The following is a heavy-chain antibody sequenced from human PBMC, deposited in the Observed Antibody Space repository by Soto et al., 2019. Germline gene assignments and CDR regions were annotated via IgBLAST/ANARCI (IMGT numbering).Heavy chain of an antibody. CDR1: GFTFSRYA. Sequence: GGPLRLSCAACGFTFSRYAMSWVRQAPGKGLEWVSAISGSGGSTYYAGSVKGRFNISRDNSKNTLYLQMKSLRAEDTAVYYCAKDLAGDYFPYWRQGTLVTVPS. CDR2: ISGSGGST. J-gene: IGHJ4*02. CDR3: AKDLAGDYFPY. D-gene: IGHD3-3*02. V-gene: IGHV3-23*01.